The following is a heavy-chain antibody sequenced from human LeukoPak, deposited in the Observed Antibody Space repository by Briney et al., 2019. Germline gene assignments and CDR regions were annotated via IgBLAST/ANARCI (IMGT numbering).Heavy chain of an antibody. D-gene: IGHD4-11*01. CDR3: ARSDSIIRWFDP. V-gene: IGHV4-4*07. J-gene: IGHJ5*02. CDR2: IYISGTT. Sequence: SETLSLTCNVSGASISSYYWSWNRQPAGKGLEWIGRIYISGTTNYNPSLKSRVTMSVDTSKNQFSLKLNSVTAADTAVYYCARSDSIIRWFDPWGQGTLVTVSS. CDR1: GASISSYY.